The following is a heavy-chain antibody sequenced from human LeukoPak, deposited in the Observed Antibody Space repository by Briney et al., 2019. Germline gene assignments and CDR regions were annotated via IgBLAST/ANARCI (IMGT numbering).Heavy chain of an antibody. J-gene: IGHJ4*02. CDR2: VNHSGST. Sequence: PSETLSLTCAVYGGSFSGYYWSWLRQPPGKGLEWIGEVNHSGSTNYNPSLKSRVTISVDTSKNQFSLKLSSVTAADTAVYYCARLIMGYYFDYGGQGTLVTVSS. V-gene: IGHV4-34*01. CDR1: GGSFSGYY. CDR3: ARLIMGYYFDY.